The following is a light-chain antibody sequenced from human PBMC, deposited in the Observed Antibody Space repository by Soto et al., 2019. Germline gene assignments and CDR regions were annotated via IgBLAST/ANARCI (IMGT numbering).Light chain of an antibody. CDR1: SSDVGGYNY. V-gene: IGLV2-14*01. Sequence: QSALTQPASVSGSPGQSITISCTGTSSDVGGYNYVSWYQQHPGKAPKLMIYEVSNRPSGVSNRFSGSKSGNTASLTISGLQAEDEADYYCSSYTSSNTRDVVFGGVTKVTVL. CDR3: SSYTSSNTRDVV. J-gene: IGLJ2*01. CDR2: EVS.